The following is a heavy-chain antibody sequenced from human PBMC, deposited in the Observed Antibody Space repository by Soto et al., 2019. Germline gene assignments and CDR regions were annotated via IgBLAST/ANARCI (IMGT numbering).Heavy chain of an antibody. CDR2: IWYDGSNK. Sequence: GGSLRLSCAASGFTFSSYGMHWVHQAPGKGLEWVAVIWYDGSNKYYADSVKGRFTISRDNSKNTLYLQMNSLRAEDTAVYYCARDWPYCGGDCPIDYWGQGTLVTVSS. J-gene: IGHJ4*02. CDR3: ARDWPYCGGDCPIDY. CDR1: GFTFSSYG. D-gene: IGHD2-21*02. V-gene: IGHV3-33*01.